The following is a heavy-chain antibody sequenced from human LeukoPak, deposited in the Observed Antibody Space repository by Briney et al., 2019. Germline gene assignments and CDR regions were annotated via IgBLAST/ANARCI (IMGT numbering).Heavy chain of an antibody. J-gene: IGHJ4*02. D-gene: IGHD4-23*01. Sequence: GGSLRLSCAASGITFSNYWMHWVRQAPGKGLVWVSRINSDGNSISYADSVKGRFTTSRDNAKNTLYLQMNSLRAEDTAVYYCAREHTVEYYFDYWGQGTLVTVSS. CDR3: AREHTVEYYFDY. V-gene: IGHV3-74*01. CDR1: GITFSNYW. CDR2: INSDGNSI.